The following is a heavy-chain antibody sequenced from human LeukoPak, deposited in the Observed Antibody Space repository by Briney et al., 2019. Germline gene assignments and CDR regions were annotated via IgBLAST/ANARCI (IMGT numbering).Heavy chain of an antibody. D-gene: IGHD3-3*01. CDR2: IKQDGSEK. V-gene: IGHV3-7*01. Sequence: GRSLRLSCAASGFTFSNYWMTWVRQAPGKGLEWVANIKQDGSEKYYVDSVKGRFTISRDNAKNSLYLQMNSLRAEDTAVYYCASPEWLPDSIDIWGQGTMVTVSS. CDR3: ASPEWLPDSIDI. J-gene: IGHJ3*02. CDR1: GFTFSNYW.